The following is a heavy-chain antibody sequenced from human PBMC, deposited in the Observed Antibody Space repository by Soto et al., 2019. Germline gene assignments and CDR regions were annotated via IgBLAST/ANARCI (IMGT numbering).Heavy chain of an antibody. D-gene: IGHD3-16*02. V-gene: IGHV4-39*01. CDR3: ARGKGYDYIWGSYPSMVPKGDVEKNWFDP. Sequence: QLQLQESGPGLVKPSETLSLTCTVSGGSISSSSYYWGWIRQPPGKGLEWIGSIYYSGSTYYNPSLKSRVTISVDTSKNQFSLKLSSVTAADTAVYYCARGKGYDYIWGSYPSMVPKGDVEKNWFDPWGQGTLVTVSS. CDR1: GGSISSSSYY. J-gene: IGHJ5*02. CDR2: IYYSGST.